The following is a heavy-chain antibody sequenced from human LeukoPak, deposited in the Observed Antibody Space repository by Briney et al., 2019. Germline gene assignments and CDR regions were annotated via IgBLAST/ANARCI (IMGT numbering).Heavy chain of an antibody. CDR2: ISYDGSNK. D-gene: IGHD2-15*01. V-gene: IGHV3-30-3*01. Sequence: GRSLRLSCAASGFTFSSYAMHWVRQAPGKGLEWVAVISYDGSNKYYADSVKGRFTISRDNSKNTLYLQMNSLRAEDTAVYYCASDGCSGGSCYPYYFDYWGQGTLVTVSS. CDR3: ASDGCSGGSCYPYYFDY. J-gene: IGHJ4*02. CDR1: GFTFSSYA.